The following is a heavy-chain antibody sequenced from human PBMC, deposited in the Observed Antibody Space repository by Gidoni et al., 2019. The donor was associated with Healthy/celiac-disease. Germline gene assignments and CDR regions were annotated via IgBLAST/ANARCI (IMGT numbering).Heavy chain of an antibody. CDR2: ISSNGGST. Sequence: EVQLVESGGGLVQPGGSLRLSCAASGFTFRSYAMHWVRQAPGKGLEYVSAISSNGGSTYYANSVKGRFTISRDNSKNTLYLQMGSLRAEDMAVYYCARLAPGDAFDIWGQGTMVTVSS. J-gene: IGHJ3*02. V-gene: IGHV3-64*01. CDR1: GFTFRSYA. CDR3: ARLAPGDAFDI.